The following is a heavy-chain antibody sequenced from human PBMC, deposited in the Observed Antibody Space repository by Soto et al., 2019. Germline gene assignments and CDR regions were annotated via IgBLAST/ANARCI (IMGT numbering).Heavy chain of an antibody. CDR2: IWYDGSNK. D-gene: IGHD1-1*01. CDR3: ARERYNWNPHFDY. CDR1: GFTFSSYG. V-gene: IGHV3-33*01. J-gene: IGHJ4*02. Sequence: GGSLRLSCAASGFTFSSYGMHWVRQAPGKGLEWVAVIWYDGSNKYYADSVKGRFTISRDNSKNTLYLQMNSLRAEDTAVYYCARERYNWNPHFDYWGQGTLVTVSS.